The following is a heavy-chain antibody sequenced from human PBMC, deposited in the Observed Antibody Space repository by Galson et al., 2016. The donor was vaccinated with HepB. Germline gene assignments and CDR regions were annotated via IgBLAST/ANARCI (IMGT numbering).Heavy chain of an antibody. CDR1: GDSVSSNSAA. CDR3: ARGALRTQWLIIPTDHYQLDV. D-gene: IGHD6-19*01. CDR2: TYYRSEWFH. Sequence: CAISGDSVSSNSAAWSWIRQSPSRGLEWLGRTYYRSEWFHDYAVFVKSRITITPDTSKNQFSLQLNPVTPEDTAVYFCARGALRTQWLIIPTDHYQLDVWGQGTTVTVSS. V-gene: IGHV6-1*01. J-gene: IGHJ6*02.